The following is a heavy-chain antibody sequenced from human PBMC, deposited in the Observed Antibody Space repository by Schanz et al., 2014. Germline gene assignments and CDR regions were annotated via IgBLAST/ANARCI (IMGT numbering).Heavy chain of an antibody. CDR1: RLNFNNAW. V-gene: IGHV3-15*01. D-gene: IGHD2-15*01. J-gene: IGHJ6*02. CDR3: ATGGISNVLYWFNGLDV. Sequence: EVQLEESGGGLVKPGGSLKLSCAASRLNFNNAWMHWVRQAPGKGLEWVGRIKSQFDGEPADYGGAVRGRFSISRDDSQNTVYLQMNSLEREDTGVYYCATGGISNVLYWFNGLDVWGQGTTVIIS. CDR2: IKSQFDGEPA.